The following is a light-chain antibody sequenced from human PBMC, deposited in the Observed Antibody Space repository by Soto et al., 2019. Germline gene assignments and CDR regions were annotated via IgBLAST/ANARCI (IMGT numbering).Light chain of an antibody. CDR2: EGS. CDR1: SSDVGIYNL. J-gene: IGLJ1*01. CDR3: CSYAGSSTSLVYV. Sequence: QSVLTQPASVSGSPGQSITISCTGTSSDVGIYNLVSWYQQHPGKAPKLMIYEGSKRPSGVSNRFSGSKSGNTASLTISGLQAEDEADYYCCSYAGSSTSLVYVFGTGTKVTVL. V-gene: IGLV2-23*01.